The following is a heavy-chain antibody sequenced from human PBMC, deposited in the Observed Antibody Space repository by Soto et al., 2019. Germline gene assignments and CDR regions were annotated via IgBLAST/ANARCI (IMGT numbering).Heavy chain of an antibody. J-gene: IGHJ4*02. Sequence: QVQLQESGPGLVKPSETLSLTCTVSGGSVSSGSYYWSWIRQPPGKGLEWIGYIYYSGSTNYNPSLKSRVTISVDTSKNQFSLKLSSVTAADTAVYYCARGGYSYGCDYWGQGTLVTVSS. D-gene: IGHD5-18*01. CDR1: GGSVSSGSYY. V-gene: IGHV4-61*01. CDR2: IYYSGST. CDR3: ARGGYSYGCDY.